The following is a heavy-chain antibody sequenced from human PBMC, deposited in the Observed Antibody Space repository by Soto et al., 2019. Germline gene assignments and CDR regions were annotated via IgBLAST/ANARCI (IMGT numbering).Heavy chain of an antibody. V-gene: IGHV3-33*01. Sequence: GGSLRLSCAATGFTFSSYGMHWVRQAPGKGLEWVAVIWYDGSNKYYADSVKGRFTISRDNSKNTLYLQMNSRRAEDTALYYCARDGCNYDSSGYCAFDIWGQGTMVTVSS. D-gene: IGHD3-22*01. CDR1: GFTFSSYG. CDR2: IWYDGSNK. J-gene: IGHJ3*02. CDR3: ARDGCNYDSSGYCAFDI.